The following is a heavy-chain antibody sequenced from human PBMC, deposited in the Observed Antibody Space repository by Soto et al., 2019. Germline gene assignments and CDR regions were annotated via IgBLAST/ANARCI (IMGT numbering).Heavy chain of an antibody. V-gene: IGHV2-5*02. Sequence: QITLKESGPALVKPTQTLTLTCTFSGFSLTRGVGVAWIRQPPGKALEWLALIYWDDDKRYSSSLKSRLTISKDPSKNQVVLIMTNMDPVDTATYYCAHKPLTTTGAFDPWGQGTLVTVSS. J-gene: IGHJ5*02. CDR1: GFSLTRGVG. D-gene: IGHD4-17*01. CDR3: AHKPLTTTGAFDP. CDR2: IYWDDDK.